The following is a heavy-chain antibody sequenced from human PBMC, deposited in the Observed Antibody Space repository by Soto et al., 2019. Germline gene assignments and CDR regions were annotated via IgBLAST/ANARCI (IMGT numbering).Heavy chain of an antibody. CDR1: GYTFTSYA. CDR2: INAGNGNT. J-gene: IGHJ4*02. V-gene: IGHV1-3*01. D-gene: IGHD1-1*01. Sequence: ASAKVSCKASGYTFTSYAMHWVRQAPGQRLEWMGWINAGNGNTKYSQKFQGRVTITRDTSASTAYMELSSLRSEDTALYYCARGRTTGNFDYWGQGTLVTVSS. CDR3: ARGRTTGNFDY.